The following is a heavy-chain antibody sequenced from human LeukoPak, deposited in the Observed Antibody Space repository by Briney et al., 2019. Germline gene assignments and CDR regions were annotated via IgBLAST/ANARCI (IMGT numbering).Heavy chain of an antibody. V-gene: IGHV4-4*02. CDR3: ARDRRYYGSGSYIISAFDI. Sequence: SGTLSLTCAVSGGSISSSNWWSWVRQPPGKGLEWIGEIYHSGSTNYNPSLKSRVTISVDKSKNQFSLKLSSVTAADTAVYYCARDRRYYGSGSYIISAFDIWGQGTMVTLSS. CDR1: GGSISSSNW. J-gene: IGHJ3*02. D-gene: IGHD3-10*01. CDR2: IYHSGST.